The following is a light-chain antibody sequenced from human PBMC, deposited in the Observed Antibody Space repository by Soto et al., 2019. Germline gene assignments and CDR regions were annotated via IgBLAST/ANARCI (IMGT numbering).Light chain of an antibody. CDR1: QGISSW. CDR3: QQANSFPLT. J-gene: IGKJ4*01. Sequence: DIQMTQSPSSVYASVGDRVTITCRAIQGISSWVAWYQQKPVKAPKLLIYAASSLKSADTSRFSGIGSGTDFTLTTSSPQPEAFANYQWQQANSFPLTCGGGTNVQIK. V-gene: IGKV1-12*01. CDR2: AAS.